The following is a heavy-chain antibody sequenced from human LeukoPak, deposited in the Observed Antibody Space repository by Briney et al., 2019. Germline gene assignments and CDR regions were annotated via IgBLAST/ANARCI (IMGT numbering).Heavy chain of an antibody. CDR1: GFTFSSYS. CDR3: ASEIYYYDSKRGEFDY. V-gene: IGHV3-21*01. J-gene: IGHJ4*02. CDR2: ISSSSSYI. Sequence: GGSLRLSCAASGFTFSSYSMNWVRQAPGKGLEWVSSISSSSSYIYYADSVKGRFTISRDNAKNSLYLQMSSLRAEDTAVYYCASEIYYYDSKRGEFDYWGQGTLVTVSS. D-gene: IGHD3-22*01.